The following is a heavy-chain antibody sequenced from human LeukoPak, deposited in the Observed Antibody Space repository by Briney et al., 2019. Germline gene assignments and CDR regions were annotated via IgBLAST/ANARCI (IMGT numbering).Heavy chain of an antibody. Sequence: GGSLRLSCAASGFTFSSYWMSWVRQAPGKGLEWVANIKQDGSEKHYVDSVKGRFTISRDNAKNSLYLQMNSLRAEDTAVYYCARGVATYDFWTGYVWGQGTLVTVSS. CDR2: IKQDGSEK. CDR1: GFTFSSYW. CDR3: ARGVATYDFWTGYV. V-gene: IGHV3-7*01. D-gene: IGHD3-3*01. J-gene: IGHJ4*02.